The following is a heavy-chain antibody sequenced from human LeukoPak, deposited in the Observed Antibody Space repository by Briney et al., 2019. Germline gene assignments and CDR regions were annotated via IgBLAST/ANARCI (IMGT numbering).Heavy chain of an antibody. CDR1: GYTFTGYG. D-gene: IGHD4-23*01. Sequence: ASVKVSCKASGYTFTGYGISWVRQAPGQGLEWMGWISAYNGKINYAQKLQGRVTVTTDTSTSTAYMELRSLRSEDTAVYYCARARGGNLFDYWGQGTLVTVSS. CDR2: ISAYNGKI. CDR3: ARARGGNLFDY. J-gene: IGHJ4*02. V-gene: IGHV1-18*01.